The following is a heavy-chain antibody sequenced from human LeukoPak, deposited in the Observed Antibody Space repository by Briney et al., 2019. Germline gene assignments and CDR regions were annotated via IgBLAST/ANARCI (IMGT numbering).Heavy chain of an antibody. Sequence: GGSLRLSCAASGFTFTSYAMSWVRQAPGKGLEWVSAISGSAMSTFYADSVKGRFTISRDNSNDTVYLHMNSLRAEDTAIYYCAKDLTSYDYGDYGGSDYWGQGTLVTVSS. CDR1: GFTFTSYA. J-gene: IGHJ4*02. V-gene: IGHV3-23*01. CDR3: AKDLTSYDYGDYGGSDY. D-gene: IGHD4-17*01. CDR2: ISGSAMST.